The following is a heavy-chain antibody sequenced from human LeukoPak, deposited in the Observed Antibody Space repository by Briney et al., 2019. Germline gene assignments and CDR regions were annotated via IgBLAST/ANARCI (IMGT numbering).Heavy chain of an antibody. D-gene: IGHD3-3*01. J-gene: IGHJ5*02. CDR2: MNPNSGNT. CDR3: ARGLPQRGITIFGVVIEGHWFDP. V-gene: IGHV1-8*01. Sequence: ASVKVSCKASGYTFTSYDINWVRQATGQGLEWMGWMNPNSGNTGYAQKFQGRVTMTRNTSISTAYMELSSLRSEDTAVYYCARGLPQRGITIFGVVIEGHWFDPWGQGTLVTVSS. CDR1: GYTFTSYD.